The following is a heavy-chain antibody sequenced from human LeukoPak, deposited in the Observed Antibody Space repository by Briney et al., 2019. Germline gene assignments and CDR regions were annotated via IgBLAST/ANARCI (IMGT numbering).Heavy chain of an antibody. CDR2: IIPIFGTA. V-gene: IGHV1-69*13. CDR3: ARELLRPGMAAAGTGGVDNL. CDR1: GGTFSSYA. D-gene: IGHD6-13*01. Sequence: SVKVSCKASGGTFSSYAISWVRQAPGQGLEWMGGIIPIFGTANYAQKFQGRVTITADESTSTAYMELSSLRSEDTAVYYCARELLRPGMAAAGTGGVDNLWGQGTLVTVSS. J-gene: IGHJ4*02.